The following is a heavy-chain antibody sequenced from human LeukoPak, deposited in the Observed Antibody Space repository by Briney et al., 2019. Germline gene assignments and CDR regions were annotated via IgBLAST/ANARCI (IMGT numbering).Heavy chain of an antibody. CDR1: GGSINSYY. V-gene: IGHV4-59*01. J-gene: IGHJ4*02. Sequence: PSETLSLTCTVSGGSINSYYWSWIRQPPGKGLEWIGYIYNSGSTNYNPSLKSRVTISVDTSKNQLSLKLSSVTAADTAVYYCAREGSGSRYFDYWGQGTLVTVSS. CDR3: AREGSGSRYFDY. CDR2: IYNSGST. D-gene: IGHD1-26*01.